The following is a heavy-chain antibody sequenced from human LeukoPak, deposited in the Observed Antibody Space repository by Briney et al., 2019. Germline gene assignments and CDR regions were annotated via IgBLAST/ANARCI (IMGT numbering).Heavy chain of an antibody. Sequence: GGSLRLSCAASGFTFRSYAMSWVRQAPGKGLEWVSGISGSGISTNYADSVKGRFTISRDNSKSTLYLQMNSLRAEDTAVYYCAKEIGAYDSSGYHFDYWGQGTLVTVSS. V-gene: IGHV3-23*01. J-gene: IGHJ4*02. CDR3: AKEIGAYDSSGYHFDY. D-gene: IGHD3-22*01. CDR1: GFTFRSYA. CDR2: ISGSGIST.